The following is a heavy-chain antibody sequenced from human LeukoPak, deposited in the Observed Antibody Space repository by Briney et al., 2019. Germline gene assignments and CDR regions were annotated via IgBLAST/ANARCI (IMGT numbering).Heavy chain of an antibody. V-gene: IGHV4-38-2*01. Sequence: PSETLSLTCAVSGYSISSGYYWDWIRQPPGKGLEWIGSIYQSGSTYYNPSLKSRVTISVDTSKNQFSLKLSSVTAADTAVYYCARHVSSSSDWFDPWGQGTLVTVSS. CDR2: IYQSGST. D-gene: IGHD6-13*01. CDR1: GYSISSGYY. CDR3: ARHVSSSSDWFDP. J-gene: IGHJ5*02.